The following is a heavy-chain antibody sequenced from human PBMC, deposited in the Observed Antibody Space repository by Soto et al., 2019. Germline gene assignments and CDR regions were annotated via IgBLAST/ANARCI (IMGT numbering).Heavy chain of an antibody. CDR3: ARGLVLYKYFDV. V-gene: IGHV3-21*01. Sequence: GGSLRLSCAASGFTFSSYSMNWVRQAPGKGLEWVSSISSSSSYIYYADSVKGRFTISRDNAKNSLYLQMNSLRAEDTAVYYCARGLVLYKYFDVWGQGTRVTVAS. D-gene: IGHD1-1*01. J-gene: IGHJ4*02. CDR1: GFTFSSYS. CDR2: ISSSSSYI.